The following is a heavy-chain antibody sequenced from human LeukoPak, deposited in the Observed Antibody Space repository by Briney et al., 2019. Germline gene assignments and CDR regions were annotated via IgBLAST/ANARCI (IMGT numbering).Heavy chain of an antibody. Sequence: ASVKVSCKTSGYTFTSYGISWVRQAPGQGLERMGWISAYNGNTNYAQKLQGRVTMTTDTSTSTAYMELRSLRSDDTAVYYCARDVKGGYYGSGSYYIFDYWGQGTLVTVSS. CDR1: GYTFTSYG. D-gene: IGHD3-10*01. J-gene: IGHJ4*02. V-gene: IGHV1-18*01. CDR3: ARDVKGGYYGSGSYYIFDY. CDR2: ISAYNGNT.